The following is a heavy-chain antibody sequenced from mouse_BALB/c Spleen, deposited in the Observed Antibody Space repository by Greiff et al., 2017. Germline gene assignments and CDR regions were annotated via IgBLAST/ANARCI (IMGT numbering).Heavy chain of an antibody. D-gene: IGHD2-3*01. CDR3: ARQDDWYFDV. CDR1: GFTFSSFG. Sequence: EVKLVESGGGLVQPGGSRKLSCAASGFTFSSFGMHWVRQAPEKGLEWVAYISSGGGSTYYPDTVKGRFTISRDNAKNTLYLQMSSLKSEDTAMYYCARQDDWYFDVWGAGTTVTVSA. CDR2: ISSGGGST. J-gene: IGHJ1*01. V-gene: IGHV5-17*03.